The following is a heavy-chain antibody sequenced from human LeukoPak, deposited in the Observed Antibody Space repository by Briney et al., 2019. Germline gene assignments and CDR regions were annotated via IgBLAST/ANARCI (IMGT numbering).Heavy chain of an antibody. CDR3: ARGNSWHSYHLYYYYYYMDV. J-gene: IGHJ6*03. CDR2: INHSGST. D-gene: IGHD6-13*01. CDR1: GGSFSGYY. V-gene: IGHV4-34*01. Sequence: SETLSLTCAVYGGSFSGYYWSWIRQPPGKGLEWIGEINHSGSTNYNPSLKSRVTISVDTSKNQFSLKLSSVTAADTAVYYCARGNSWHSYHLYYYYYYMDVWGKGTTVTVSS.